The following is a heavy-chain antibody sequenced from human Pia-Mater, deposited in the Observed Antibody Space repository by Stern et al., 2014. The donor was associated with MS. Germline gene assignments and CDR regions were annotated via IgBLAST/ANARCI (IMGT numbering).Heavy chain of an antibody. CDR3: AGGTVAGLFDY. Sequence: VQLVESGPGLVKPSQTLSLTCTVSGGSINIGDYYWSWIRHLPGKGLEWIGYIYNIGSTSSNPSLKSRVSISVDTSKNQFSLNLNSVTAADTAVYYCAGGTVAGLFDYWGQGTLVTVSS. CDR2: IYNIGST. V-gene: IGHV4-31*03. CDR1: GGSINIGDYY. D-gene: IGHD6-19*01. J-gene: IGHJ4*02.